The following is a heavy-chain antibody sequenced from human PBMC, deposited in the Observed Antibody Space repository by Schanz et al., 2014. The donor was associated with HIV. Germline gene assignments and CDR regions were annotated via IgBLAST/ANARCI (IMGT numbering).Heavy chain of an antibody. CDR1: GFTFRSYG. Sequence: VQLLESGGGVVQPGRSQRLSCAASGFTFRSYGMHWVRQAPGKGLEWVALISYDGNTKYYADSVKGRFSISRDKSKNTLYLQMNRLRAEDTAVYYCAKDRRGGYQFLYGLDVWGQGTTVTVSS. CDR3: AKDRRGGYQFLYGLDV. D-gene: IGHD2-2*01. V-gene: IGHV3-30*18. CDR2: ISYDGNTK. J-gene: IGHJ6*02.